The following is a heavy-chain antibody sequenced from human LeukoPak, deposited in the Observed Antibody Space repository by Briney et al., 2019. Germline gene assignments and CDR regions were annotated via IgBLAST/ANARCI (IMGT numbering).Heavy chain of an antibody. CDR2: ISYDGSNK. V-gene: IGHV3-30*04. CDR3: ARESRHGNYGDYGDAFDI. Sequence: GGSLRLSCAASGFTFSSYAMHWVRQAPGKGLEWVAVISYDGSNKYYADSVKGRFTISRDNSKNTLYLQMNSLRAEDTAVYYCARESRHGNYGDYGDAFDIWGQGPMVTVSS. D-gene: IGHD4-17*01. J-gene: IGHJ3*02. CDR1: GFTFSSYA.